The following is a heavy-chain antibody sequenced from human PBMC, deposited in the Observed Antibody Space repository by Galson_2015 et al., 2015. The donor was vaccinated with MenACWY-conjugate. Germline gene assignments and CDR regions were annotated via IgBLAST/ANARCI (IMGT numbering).Heavy chain of an antibody. Sequence: SVKVSCKASGYTFTSYGISWVRQAPGQGLEWMGWISAYNGNTNYAQKLQGRVTMTTDTSTSTAHMELRSLRSDDTAVYYCARDSVGATTGWFDPWGQGTLVTVSS. CDR2: ISAYNGNT. CDR1: GYTFTSYG. V-gene: IGHV1-18*01. J-gene: IGHJ5*02. D-gene: IGHD1-26*01. CDR3: ARDSVGATTGWFDP.